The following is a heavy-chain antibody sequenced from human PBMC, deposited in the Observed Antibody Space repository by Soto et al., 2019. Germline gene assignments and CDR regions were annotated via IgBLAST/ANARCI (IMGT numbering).Heavy chain of an antibody. CDR2: ILGGGTR. CDR1: GFTLSSYT. V-gene: IGHV3-23*01. Sequence: EVQLLESGGGLVQPGGSLRLSCEVSGFTLSSYTMSWVRQAPGKGLEWVSSILGGGTRYYADSMEGRFTISKDISKSTLFLHINNLRAEDTAVYYCAKDRIPDGRWNFDYWGQGTLVTASS. CDR3: AKDRIPDGRWNFDY. J-gene: IGHJ4*02. D-gene: IGHD2-2*02.